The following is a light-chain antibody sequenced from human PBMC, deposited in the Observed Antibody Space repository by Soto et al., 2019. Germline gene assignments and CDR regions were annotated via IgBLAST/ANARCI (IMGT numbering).Light chain of an antibody. CDR2: AAS. CDR3: QPSYRTYT. V-gene: IGKV1-39*01. Sequence: DIQMTQSPSSLSVSVGDRVTITCRASQSISSYFYWYQQKPGKAPKLLIDAASSLKSGVPSRFSGSGSGTDFTLTISSLQPEAFATYYYQPSYRTYTFGQGTKLEIK. CDR1: QSISSY. J-gene: IGKJ2*01.